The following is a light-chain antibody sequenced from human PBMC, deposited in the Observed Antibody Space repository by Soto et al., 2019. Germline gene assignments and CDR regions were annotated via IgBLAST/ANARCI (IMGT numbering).Light chain of an antibody. CDR1: QSVSGN. V-gene: IGKV3D-15*01. J-gene: IGKJ1*01. CDR2: GAS. CDR3: QQYNNWPPT. Sequence: EIVMTQSPATLSVSPGERASLSCRASQSVSGNLAWYQQKPGQAPRLLMYGASTRATGISARFSGSGSGTEFTLTISTLKSEDFAVYYCQQYNNWPPTFGQGTKVEIK.